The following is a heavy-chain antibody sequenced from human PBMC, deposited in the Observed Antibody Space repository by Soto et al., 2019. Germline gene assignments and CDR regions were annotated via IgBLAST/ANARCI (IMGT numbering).Heavy chain of an antibody. Sequence: QVQLQESGPGLVKPSETLSLTCTVSGGSISGDYWSWIRQPPVKGLEWIGYMYNTGSTVYNPSFKSRLTMSVDTSKSQFSLKLNSVTAADTAVYYCARDLWGYCGTDCYPLDVWGQGTTVTVSS. CDR1: GGSISGDY. J-gene: IGHJ6*02. V-gene: IGHV4-59*01. D-gene: IGHD2-21*02. CDR3: ARDLWGYCGTDCYPLDV. CDR2: MYNTGST.